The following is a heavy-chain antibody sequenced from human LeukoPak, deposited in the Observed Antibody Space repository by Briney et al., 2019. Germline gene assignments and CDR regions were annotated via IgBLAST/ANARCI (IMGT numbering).Heavy chain of an antibody. CDR1: GGTFSSYA. V-gene: IGHV1-69*04. CDR3: ARIAEYHLARHFDY. D-gene: IGHD6-13*01. Sequence: ASVKVSCKASGGTFSSYAISWVRQAPGQGLEWMGRIIPIFGIANYAQKFQGRVTITADKSTSTAYMELRSLRSDDTAVYYCARIAEYHLARHFDYWGQGTLVTVSS. CDR2: IIPIFGIA. J-gene: IGHJ4*02.